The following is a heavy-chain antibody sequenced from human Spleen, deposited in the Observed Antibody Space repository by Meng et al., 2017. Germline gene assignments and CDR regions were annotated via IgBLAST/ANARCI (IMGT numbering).Heavy chain of an antibody. Sequence: GESLKISCAASGFTVSSNYMSWVRQAPGKGLEWVSVIYSGGSTYYADSVKGRFTTSRDNAKNSLYLQMNSLRAEDTAVYYCARDVRPLNWGQGTLVTVSS. V-gene: IGHV3-66*01. CDR1: GFTVSSNY. CDR3: ARDVRPLN. CDR2: IYSGGST. D-gene: IGHD6-6*01. J-gene: IGHJ4*02.